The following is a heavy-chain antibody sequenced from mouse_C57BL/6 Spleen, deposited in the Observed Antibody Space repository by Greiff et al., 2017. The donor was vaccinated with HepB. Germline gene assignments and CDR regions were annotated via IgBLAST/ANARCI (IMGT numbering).Heavy chain of an antibody. CDR1: GFTFTDYY. V-gene: IGHV7-3*01. CDR2: IRNKANGYTT. CDR3: ASSYDGSRGYAMDY. D-gene: IGHD1-1*01. Sequence: EVKLMESGGGLVQPGGSLSLSCAASGFTFTDYYMSWVRQPPGKALEWLGFIRNKANGYTTEYSASVKGRFTISRDNSQSILYLQMNALRAEDSATYYCASSYDGSRGYAMDYWGQGTSVTVSS. J-gene: IGHJ4*01.